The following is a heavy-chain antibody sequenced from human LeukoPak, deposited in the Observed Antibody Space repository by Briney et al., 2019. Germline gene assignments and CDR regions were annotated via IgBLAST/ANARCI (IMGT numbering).Heavy chain of an antibody. Sequence: SETLSLTCTVSGDSVSNGNYYWSWLRQPPGKALEWIGYIYYTGSTYYNPSLEGRVTISVATSRNHFSVKLSSVTAADTAVYYCARSQNYYGSGDYWSQGTLVTVSS. V-gene: IGHV4-61*03. J-gene: IGHJ4*02. CDR2: IYYTGST. D-gene: IGHD3-10*01. CDR1: GDSVSNGNYY. CDR3: ARSQNYYGSGDY.